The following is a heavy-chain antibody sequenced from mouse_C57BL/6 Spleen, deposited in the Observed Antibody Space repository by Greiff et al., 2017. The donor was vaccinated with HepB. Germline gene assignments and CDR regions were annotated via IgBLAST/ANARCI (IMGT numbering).Heavy chain of an antibody. CDR1: GYTFTSYW. D-gene: IGHD4-1*02. CDR2: IYPGSGST. J-gene: IGHJ3*01. CDR3: ARGDQRGRPPFAY. Sequence: QVQLQQPGAELVKPGASVKMSCKASGYTFTSYWITWVKQRPGQGLEWIGDIYPGSGSTNYNEKFKSKATLTVDTSSSTAYMQLSSLTSEDSAVYYCARGDQRGRPPFAYWGQGTLVTVSA. V-gene: IGHV1-55*01.